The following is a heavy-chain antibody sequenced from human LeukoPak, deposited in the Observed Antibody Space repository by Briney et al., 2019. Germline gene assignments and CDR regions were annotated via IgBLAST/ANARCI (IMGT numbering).Heavy chain of an antibody. D-gene: IGHD3-3*01. Sequence: ASVKVSCKASGYTFTSYYMHWVRQATGQGLEWMGWMNPKSGNTGYAQKFQGRATITRNTSISTAYMELNSLRSEDTAVYYCARVKNLYYDFWSGHWAFDIWGQGTMVTVSS. CDR3: ARVKNLYYDFWSGHWAFDI. CDR2: MNPKSGNT. CDR1: GYTFTSYY. J-gene: IGHJ3*02. V-gene: IGHV1-8*03.